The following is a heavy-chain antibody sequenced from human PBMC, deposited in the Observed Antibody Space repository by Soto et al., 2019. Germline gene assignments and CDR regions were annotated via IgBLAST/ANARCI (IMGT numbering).Heavy chain of an antibody. V-gene: IGHV2-70*04. D-gene: IGHD6-19*01. CDR2: IDWNDDK. CDR3: ARIRGSGWTFDY. J-gene: IGHJ4*02. CDR1: GFSLSTSGMR. Sequence: SGPTLVNPTQTLTLTCTFSGFSLSTSGMRVSWIRQPPGKALEWLARIDWNDDKFYSTSLKTRLTISKDTSKNQVVLTMTNMDPVDTATYYCARIRGSGWTFDYWGQGTLVTVSS.